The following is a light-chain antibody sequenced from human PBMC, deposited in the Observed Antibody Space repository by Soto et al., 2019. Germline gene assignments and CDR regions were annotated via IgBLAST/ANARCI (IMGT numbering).Light chain of an antibody. CDR1: SSDVVAYDY. J-gene: IGLJ1*01. CDR3: SSHTSSSTRV. Sequence: QSVLTQPASVSGSPGQSITISCTGTSSDVVAYDYVSWYQQHPDKAPKLMIYEVSNRPSGVSNRFSGSKSVNTATLTISGLQADDEADYYCSSHTSSSTRVFGTGIKVTVL. V-gene: IGLV2-14*03. CDR2: EVS.